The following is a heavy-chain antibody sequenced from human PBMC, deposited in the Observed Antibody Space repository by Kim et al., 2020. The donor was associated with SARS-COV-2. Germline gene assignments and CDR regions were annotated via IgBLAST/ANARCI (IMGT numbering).Heavy chain of an antibody. D-gene: IGHD6-13*01. V-gene: IGHV4-34*01. Sequence: SETLSLTCAVYGGSFSGYYWSWIRQPPGKGLEWIGEINHSGSTNYNPSLKSRVTISVDTSKNQFSLKLSSVTAADTAVYYCARGPPYSSSWYRRNWFDPWGQGTLVTVSS. CDR3: ARGPPYSSSWYRRNWFDP. J-gene: IGHJ5*02. CDR2: INHSGST. CDR1: GGSFSGYY.